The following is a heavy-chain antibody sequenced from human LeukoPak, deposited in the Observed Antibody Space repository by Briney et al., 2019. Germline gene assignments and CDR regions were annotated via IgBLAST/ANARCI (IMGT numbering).Heavy chain of an antibody. CDR2: VSGSGGST. J-gene: IGHJ4*02. Sequence: GGSLRLSCAGSGFTFSSYAMNWVRQAPGEGLEWVSGVSGSGGSTNYADSVKGRFIISRDTSKNTVYLQMNSLRVEDTAVYFCAKRGIVIRAVIIIGFHKEAYYFDYWGQGILVTVSS. D-gene: IGHD3-10*01. V-gene: IGHV3-23*01. CDR3: AKRGIVIRAVIIIGFHKEAYYFDY. CDR1: GFTFSSYA.